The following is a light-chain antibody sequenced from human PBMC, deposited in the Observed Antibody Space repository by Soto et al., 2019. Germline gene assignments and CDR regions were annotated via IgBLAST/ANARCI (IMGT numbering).Light chain of an antibody. CDR1: SSDVGGYNY. V-gene: IGLV2-14*01. J-gene: IGLJ3*02. CDR3: SSYSSTPALV. Sequence: QSVLTQPASVSGSPGQSITISCTGTSSDVGGYNYVSWYQQRPGKAPKLMIYDVNNRPSGVSNRFSASKSGNTASLTISGLQAEDEADYYCSSYSSTPALVFGGVTKLTVL. CDR2: DVN.